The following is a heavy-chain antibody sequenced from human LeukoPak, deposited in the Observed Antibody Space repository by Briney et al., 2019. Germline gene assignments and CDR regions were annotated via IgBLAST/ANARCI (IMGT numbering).Heavy chain of an antibody. CDR3: AREVSSYFDY. CDR2: ISSNGGST. J-gene: IGHJ4*02. CDR1: GFTFSSYA. Sequence: GGSLRLSCAASGFTFSSYAMHWVRQAPGQGLEYVSAISSNGGSTYYANSVKGRFTISRDNSKNTLYLQMGSLRAEDMAVYYCAREVSSYFDYWGQGTLVTVSS. V-gene: IGHV3-64*01.